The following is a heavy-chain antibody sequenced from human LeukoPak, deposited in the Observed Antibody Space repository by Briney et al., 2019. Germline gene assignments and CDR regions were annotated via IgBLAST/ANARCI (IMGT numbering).Heavy chain of an antibody. CDR1: GYTFTGYY. J-gene: IGHJ4*02. D-gene: IGHD4-17*01. CDR3: ARAYYGDYEPHFDY. Sequence: ASVKVSCKASGYTFTGYYMHWVRQAPGQGLEWMGWINPNSGGTNYAQKFQGRVTMTRDTSISTAYMVLSRLRSDDTAVYYCARAYYGDYEPHFDYWGQGTLVTVSS. V-gene: IGHV1-2*02. CDR2: INPNSGGT.